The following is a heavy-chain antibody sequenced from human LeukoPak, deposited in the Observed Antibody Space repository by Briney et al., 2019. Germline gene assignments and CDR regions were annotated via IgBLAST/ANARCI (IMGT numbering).Heavy chain of an antibody. Sequence: ASVKVSCKASGNTFTGYYMRWVRQAPGQGLEWMGWINPNSGGTNYAQKFQGRVTMTRDTSINTAYMELSRLRSDDTAVYYCARGPMTDNDAFDIWGQGTKVTVSS. CDR1: GNTFTGYY. V-gene: IGHV1-2*02. CDR2: INPNSGGT. J-gene: IGHJ3*02. CDR3: ARGPMTDNDAFDI. D-gene: IGHD3-9*01.